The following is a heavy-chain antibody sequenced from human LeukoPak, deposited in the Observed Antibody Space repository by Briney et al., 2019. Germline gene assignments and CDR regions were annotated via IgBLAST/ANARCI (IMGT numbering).Heavy chain of an antibody. J-gene: IGHJ5*02. CDR2: IYYSGST. Sequence: GSLRLSCAASGFTFSTYSFNWVRQAPGKGLEWIGSIYYSGSTYYNPSLKSRVTISVDTSKNQFSLKLSSVTAADTAVYYCARQEQQLVLDWFDPWGQGTLVTVSS. V-gene: IGHV4-39*01. CDR1: GFTFSTYSFN. CDR3: ARQEQQLVLDWFDP. D-gene: IGHD6-13*01.